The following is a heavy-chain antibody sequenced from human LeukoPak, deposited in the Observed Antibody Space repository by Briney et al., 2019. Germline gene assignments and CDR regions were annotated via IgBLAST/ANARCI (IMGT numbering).Heavy chain of an antibody. D-gene: IGHD6-13*01. J-gene: IGHJ4*02. CDR1: GFTFSSYA. V-gene: IGHV3-23*01. CDR2: ISGSGGST. CDR3: AKDWAYSSSWPDY. Sequence: GESLRLSCAASGFTFSSYAMSWVRQPPGKGLEWVSAISGSGGSTYYADSVKGRFTISRDNSKNTLYLQMNSLRAEDTAVYYCAKDWAYSSSWPDYWGQGTLVTVSS.